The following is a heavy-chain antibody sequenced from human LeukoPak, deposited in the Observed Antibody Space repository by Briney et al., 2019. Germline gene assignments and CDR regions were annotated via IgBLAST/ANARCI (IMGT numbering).Heavy chain of an antibody. D-gene: IGHD6-6*01. Sequence: GGSLRLSCAASGFTFSSYAMHWVRQAPGKGLEWVAVISYDGSNEYYADSVKGRYTISRDNSKNTLYLQMNSLRAEDTAVYYCARKQLAGFNYWGQGTLVTVSS. CDR1: GFTFSSYA. V-gene: IGHV3-30*01. CDR2: ISYDGSNE. CDR3: ARKQLAGFNY. J-gene: IGHJ4*02.